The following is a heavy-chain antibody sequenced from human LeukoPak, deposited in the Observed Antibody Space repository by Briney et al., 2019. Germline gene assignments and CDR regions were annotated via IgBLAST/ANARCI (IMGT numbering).Heavy chain of an antibody. D-gene: IGHD5-12*01. Sequence: SETLSLTCAVYGGSFSGYYWSWMRQPPGKGLEWIGEINHSGSTNYNPSLKSRVTISVDTSKNQFSLKLSSVTAADTAVYYCATRPNPWLRPLKYYYGMDVWGQGTTGTVSS. V-gene: IGHV4-34*01. CDR1: GGSFSGYY. J-gene: IGHJ6*02. CDR2: INHSGST. CDR3: ATRPNPWLRPLKYYYGMDV.